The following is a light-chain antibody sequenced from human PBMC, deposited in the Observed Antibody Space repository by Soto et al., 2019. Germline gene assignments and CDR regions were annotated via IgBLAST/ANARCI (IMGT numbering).Light chain of an antibody. CDR3: QQYNNWPPYT. CDR2: GAS. J-gene: IGKJ2*01. Sequence: EIVMTQSPATLSVSPGERPTLSCRATQSVSGNLDWYQQKPGEAPRRLIYGASTRATGIPARVSGSVSGTEFTLTISSLQSEDFAVYYCQQYNNWPPYTFGQGTKWIS. CDR1: QSVSGN. V-gene: IGKV3-15*01.